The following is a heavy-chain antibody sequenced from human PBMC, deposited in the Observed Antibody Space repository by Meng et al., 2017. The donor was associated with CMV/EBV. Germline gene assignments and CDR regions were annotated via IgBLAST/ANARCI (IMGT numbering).Heavy chain of an antibody. V-gene: IGHV1-8*03. CDR3: ARDLTGRTRGGRFDA. J-gene: IGHJ5*02. CDR2: MNPYSGNT. Sequence: ASVKVSCKASGDTFTDYDVNWVRQAAGQGLEWRGWMNPYSGNTGYAQKFQGRVTVTRNTSISTAYMERSSRRSEDTAVYYCARDLTGRTRGGRFDAWGQGTLVTVSS. CDR1: GDTFTDYD. D-gene: IGHD1/OR15-1a*01.